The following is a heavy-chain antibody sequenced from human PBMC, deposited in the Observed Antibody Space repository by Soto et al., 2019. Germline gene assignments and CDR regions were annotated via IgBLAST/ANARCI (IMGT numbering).Heavy chain of an antibody. V-gene: IGHV3-15*01. CDR2: IKSKTDGGTT. CDR1: GFTFSNAW. D-gene: IGHD6-13*01. CDR3: ARGLTIIAALSSDV. Sequence: GGSLRLSCAASGFTFSNAWMSWVRQAPGKGLEWVGRIKSKTDGGTTDYAAPVKGRFTISRDDSKNTLYLQMNSLKTEDTAVYYCARGLTIIAALSSDVWGKGTTVTVSS. J-gene: IGHJ6*04.